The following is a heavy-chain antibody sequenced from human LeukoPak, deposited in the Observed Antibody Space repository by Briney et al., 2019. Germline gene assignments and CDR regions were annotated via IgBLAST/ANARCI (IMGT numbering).Heavy chain of an antibody. D-gene: IGHD1-1*01. CDR3: ARLQLGYRPFWYFDL. Sequence: SETLSLTCTVSGGSMPTYHWSWIRQSPGKGPEWIGYIYYSGVTKYNTFLESRITISLDMSKSHFSLKLNSVTASDTAVYYCARLQLGYRPFWYFDLWGRGTLVAVSS. V-gene: IGHV4-59*08. CDR1: GGSMPTYH. J-gene: IGHJ2*01. CDR2: IYYSGVT.